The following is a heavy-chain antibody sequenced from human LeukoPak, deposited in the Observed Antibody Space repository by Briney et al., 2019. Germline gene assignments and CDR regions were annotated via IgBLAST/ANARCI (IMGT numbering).Heavy chain of an antibody. J-gene: IGHJ4*02. V-gene: IGHV1-2*06. Sequence: ASVKVSCKASGYTFTGYYIHWVRQAPGQGLEWMGRINPNSGGTNYAQKSQGRVTMTRDTSISTAYMELSRLRSDDTAVYYCARTSVAPREWLSFDYWGQGTLVTVSS. CDR3: ARTSVAPREWLSFDY. CDR2: INPNSGGT. D-gene: IGHD3-3*01. CDR1: GYTFTGYY.